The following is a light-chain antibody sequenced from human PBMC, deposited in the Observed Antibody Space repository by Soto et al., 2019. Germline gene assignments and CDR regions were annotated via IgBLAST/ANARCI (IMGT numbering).Light chain of an antibody. J-gene: IGKJ2*01. CDR3: QQYNNWPPYT. Sequence: EIVMTLSPATLSVSPGERATLSCRASQSVSSNLAWYQQKPGQAPRLLIYGASTRATGIPARFSGSGSGTEFTLTISSLQSEDFAVYCCQQYNNWPPYTFGQGTKVDIK. CDR1: QSVSSN. V-gene: IGKV3-15*01. CDR2: GAS.